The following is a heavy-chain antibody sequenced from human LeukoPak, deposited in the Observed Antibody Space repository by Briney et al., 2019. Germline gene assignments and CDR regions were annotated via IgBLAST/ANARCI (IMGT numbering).Heavy chain of an antibody. V-gene: IGHV4-59*12. Sequence: SETLSLTCTVSGGSISSYYWSWIRQPPGKGLEWIGYIYYSGSTNYNPSLKSRVTISVDTSKNQFSLKLSSVTAADTAVYYCARDRYDFWSGYQAADYYYYGMDVWGQGTTVTVSS. CDR2: IYYSGST. D-gene: IGHD3-3*01. CDR3: ARDRYDFWSGYQAADYYYYGMDV. CDR1: GGSISSYY. J-gene: IGHJ6*02.